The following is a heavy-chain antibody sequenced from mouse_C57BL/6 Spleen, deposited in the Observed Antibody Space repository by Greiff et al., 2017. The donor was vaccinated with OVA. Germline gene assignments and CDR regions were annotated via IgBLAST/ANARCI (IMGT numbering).Heavy chain of an antibody. J-gene: IGHJ3*01. CDR2: IHPNSGST. CDR3: ARGGQLRSSWFAY. CDR1: GYTFTSYW. D-gene: IGHD3-2*02. V-gene: IGHV1-64*01. Sequence: VQLQQPGAELVKPGASVKLSCKASGYTFTSYWMHWVKQRPGQGLEWIGMIHPNSGSTNYNEKFKSKATLTVDKSSSTAYMQRSSLTSEDSAVYYCARGGQLRSSWFAYWGQGTLVTVSA.